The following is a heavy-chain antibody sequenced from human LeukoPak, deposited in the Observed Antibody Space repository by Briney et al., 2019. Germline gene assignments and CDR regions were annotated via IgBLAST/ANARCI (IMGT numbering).Heavy chain of an antibody. Sequence: PSETLSLTCTVSGGSISSGSYYWSWIRQPAGKGLEWIGRIYTSGSTNYNPSLKSRVTISVDRSKNQFSLKLSSVTAADTAVYYCASQGYYYDSSGYQNDAFDIWGQGTMVTVSS. CDR3: ASQGYYYDSSGYQNDAFDI. D-gene: IGHD3-22*01. CDR1: GGSISSGSYY. J-gene: IGHJ3*02. V-gene: IGHV4-61*02. CDR2: IYTSGST.